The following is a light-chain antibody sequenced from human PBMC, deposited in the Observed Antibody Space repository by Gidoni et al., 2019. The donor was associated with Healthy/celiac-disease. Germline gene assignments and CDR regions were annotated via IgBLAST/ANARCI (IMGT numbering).Light chain of an antibody. CDR1: QGISSY. V-gene: IGKV1-39*01. CDR2: AAS. CDR3: QQSYSTPT. Sequence: DIQTTKSPSSLSASLGDRVTITCRASQGISSYLNWYQQQPGKAPKLLIYAASSLQSGVPSRFSRSGSGTDFTLTISSLQPEDFATYYCQQSYSTPTFGGGTKLEIK. J-gene: IGKJ4*01.